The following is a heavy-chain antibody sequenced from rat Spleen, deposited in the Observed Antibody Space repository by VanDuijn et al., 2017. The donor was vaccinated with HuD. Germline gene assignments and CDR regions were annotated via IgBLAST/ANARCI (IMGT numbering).Heavy chain of an antibody. V-gene: IGHV2-32*01. D-gene: IGHD1-1*01. CDR1: GFSLTSYH. J-gene: IGHJ2*01. Sequence: QVQLKESGPGLVQPSQTLSLTCTVSGFSLTSYHVHWVRQSPGKGLEWMGVMWSHGDISYNSVFKSRLSISSDTSKSQFFLTVNSLQTDDTATYFCTSLFLPHARAFIFWGQGVMVTVTS. CDR3: TSLFLPHARAFIF. CDR2: MWSHGDI.